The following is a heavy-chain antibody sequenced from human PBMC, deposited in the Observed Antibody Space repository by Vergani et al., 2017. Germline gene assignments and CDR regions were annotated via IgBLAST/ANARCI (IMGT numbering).Heavy chain of an antibody. CDR1: GFTFSSYG. V-gene: IGHV3-33*01. CDR3: ARDCSSTSCYWAIDY. Sequence: QVQLVESGGGVVQPGRSLRLSCAASGFTFSSYGMHWVRQAPGKGLEWVAVIWYDGSNKYYADSVKGRFTISRDNSKITLYLQMNSLRAEDTAVYYCARDCSSTSCYWAIDYWGQGTLVTVSS. J-gene: IGHJ4*02. CDR2: IWYDGSNK. D-gene: IGHD2-2*01.